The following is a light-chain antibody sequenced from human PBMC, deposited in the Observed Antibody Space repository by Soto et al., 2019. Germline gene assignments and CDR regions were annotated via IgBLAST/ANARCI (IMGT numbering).Light chain of an antibody. CDR1: QSVNSH. CDR3: QQYHIWYT. Sequence: EIVMTQSPATLSVSPGERATLSCRASQSVNSHLAWFQQRPGQAPRLLMYEASTRSTGVPARFSASGSGTDFTLTSSGLQSEDFAVYYCQQYHIWYTFGQGTELEIK. V-gene: IGKV3-15*01. J-gene: IGKJ2*01. CDR2: EAS.